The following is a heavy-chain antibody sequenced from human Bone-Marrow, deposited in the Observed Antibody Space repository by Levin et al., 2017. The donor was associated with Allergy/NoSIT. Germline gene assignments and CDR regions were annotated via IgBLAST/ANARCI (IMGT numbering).Heavy chain of an antibody. V-gene: IGHV1-2*02. J-gene: IGHJ3*02. CDR3: ARMRLFQYETSKSTAGFGFDI. CDR1: GYNFTDNY. CDR2: IIPNSGAT. D-gene: IGHD3-16*01. Sequence: ASVKVSCKASGYNFTDNYIHWVRQAPGQGVEWMGWIIPNSGATNSAEKFQGRLTMTRDTSISTAHMELHRLTSDETAIYFCARMRLFQYETSKSTAGFGFDIWGQGTTVTVSS.